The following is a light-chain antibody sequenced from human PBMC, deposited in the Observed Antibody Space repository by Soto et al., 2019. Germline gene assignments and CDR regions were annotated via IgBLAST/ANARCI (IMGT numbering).Light chain of an antibody. V-gene: IGKV3-11*01. J-gene: IGKJ5*01. CDR1: QSVSSY. Sequence: EIGMTQSAATLSVSPGERATLSCRASQSVSSYLAWYQQKPGQAPRLLIYDASNRATGIPARFSGSGSGTDFTLTISSLEPEDFAVYYCQQRSNWPITFGQGTRLEIK. CDR2: DAS. CDR3: QQRSNWPIT.